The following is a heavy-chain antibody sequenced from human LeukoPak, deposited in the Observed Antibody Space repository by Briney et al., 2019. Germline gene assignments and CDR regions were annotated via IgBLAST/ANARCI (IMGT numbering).Heavy chain of an antibody. CDR1: GFTFSSYG. CDR3: AKVPAGDYYYGMDV. Sequence: GGSLRLSCAASGFTFSSYGMHWVRQAPGKGLEWVAVISYDGSNKYYADSVKGRFTISRDNSKNTLYLQMNSLRAEDTAVYYCAKVPAGDYYYGMDVWGQGTTVTVSS. D-gene: IGHD6-19*01. CDR2: ISYDGSNK. V-gene: IGHV3-30*18. J-gene: IGHJ6*02.